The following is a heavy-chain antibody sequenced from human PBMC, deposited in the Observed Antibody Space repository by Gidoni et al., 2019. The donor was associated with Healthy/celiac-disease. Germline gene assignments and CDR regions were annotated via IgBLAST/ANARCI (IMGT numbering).Heavy chain of an antibody. D-gene: IGHD6-19*01. CDR2: IKSKTDGGTT. CDR1: GFTFSTAW. CDR3: TTGFLVYSSGWYDLYYYGMDV. V-gene: IGHV3-15*01. J-gene: IGHJ6*02. Sequence: EVQLVESGGGLVKPGGSLRLSCAASGFTFSTAWMRCVPQAPGKGLEWVGRIKSKTDGGTTDYAATVKGRFTNSRDDSKNTLYLQMNSLKTEDTAVYYCTTGFLVYSSGWYDLYYYGMDVWGQGTTVTVSS.